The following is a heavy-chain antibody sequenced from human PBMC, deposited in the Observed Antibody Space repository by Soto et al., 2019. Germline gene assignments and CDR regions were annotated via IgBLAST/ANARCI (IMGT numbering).Heavy chain of an antibody. V-gene: IGHV4-4*02. CDR1: GGSVSRSNW. D-gene: IGHD3-22*01. Sequence: SETLSLTCIVSGGSVSRSNWWSWVRQPPGKGLEWIGEIYHSGSTTYNPSLKSRATISVDKSENQFSLRLKSVTAADTAVYYCASVGCDYANSGYYLPWGAVNLVPV. CDR3: ASVGCDYANSGYYLP. CDR2: IYHSGST. J-gene: IGHJ5*02.